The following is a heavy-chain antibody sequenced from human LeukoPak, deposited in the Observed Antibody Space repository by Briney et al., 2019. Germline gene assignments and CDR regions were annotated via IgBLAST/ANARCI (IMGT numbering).Heavy chain of an antibody. CDR1: GFTFSSYS. Sequence: GGSLRLSCAASGFTFSSYSMNWVRQAPGKGLEWVSSISSSSSYIYYADSVKGRFTISRDNAKNSLYLQMNSLRAEDTAVYYCARDIRDPLDPIQHWGQGTLVTSPQ. CDR2: ISSSSSYI. J-gene: IGHJ1*01. CDR3: ARDIRDPLDPIQH. D-gene: IGHD3-3*01. V-gene: IGHV3-21*01.